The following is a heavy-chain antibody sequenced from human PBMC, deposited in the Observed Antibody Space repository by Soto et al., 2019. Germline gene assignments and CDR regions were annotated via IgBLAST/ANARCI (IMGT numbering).Heavy chain of an antibody. J-gene: IGHJ4*02. CDR2: IYYSGST. CDR1: GGSISSYY. Sequence: PSETLSLTCTVSGGSISSYYWSWIRQPPGKGLEWIGYIYYSGSTYYNPSLKSRVTISVDTSKNQFSLKLSSVTAADTAVYYCARITGDEAHWGQGTLVTVSS. V-gene: IGHV4-59*12. D-gene: IGHD7-27*01. CDR3: ARITGDEAH.